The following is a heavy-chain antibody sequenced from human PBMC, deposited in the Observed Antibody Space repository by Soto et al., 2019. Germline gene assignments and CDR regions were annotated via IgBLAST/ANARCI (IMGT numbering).Heavy chain of an antibody. CDR1: GGSISSGGYS. V-gene: IGHV4-30-2*01. Sequence: NPSETLSLTCAVSGGSISSGGYSWSWIRQPPGKGLEWIGYIYHSGSTYYNPSLKSRVTISVDRSKNQFSLKLSSVTAADTAVYYCARESTVIDYWGQGTLVTVSS. CDR3: ARESTVIDY. D-gene: IGHD4-17*01. CDR2: IYHSGST. J-gene: IGHJ4*02.